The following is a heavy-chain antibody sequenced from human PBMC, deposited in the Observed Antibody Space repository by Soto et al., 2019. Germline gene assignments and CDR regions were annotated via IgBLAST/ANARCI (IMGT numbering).Heavy chain of an antibody. Sequence: SETLSLTCTVSGGSISSGGYYWSWIRQHPGKGLEWIGYIYYSGSTYYNPSLKSRVTISVDTSKNQFSLKLSSVTAADTAVYYCASKKWFGELLWGQGTLVTVSS. CDR2: IYYSGST. CDR3: ASKKWFGELL. D-gene: IGHD3-10*01. J-gene: IGHJ4*02. V-gene: IGHV4-31*03. CDR1: GGSISSGGYY.